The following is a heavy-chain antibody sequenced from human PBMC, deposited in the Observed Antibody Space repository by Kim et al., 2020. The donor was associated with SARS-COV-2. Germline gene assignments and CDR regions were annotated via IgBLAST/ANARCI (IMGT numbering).Heavy chain of an antibody. CDR1: GGSFSGYY. D-gene: IGHD6-19*01. V-gene: IGHV4-34*01. CDR3: ARGGRHWLVGPMFYYFDY. Sequence: SETLSLTCAVYGGSFSGYYWSWIRQPPGKGLEWIGEINHSGSTNYNPALKSGVTISVDKSKNQFSLKLSSGTAADTAVYYCARGGRHWLVGPMFYYFDY. CDR2: INHSGST. J-gene: IGHJ4*01.